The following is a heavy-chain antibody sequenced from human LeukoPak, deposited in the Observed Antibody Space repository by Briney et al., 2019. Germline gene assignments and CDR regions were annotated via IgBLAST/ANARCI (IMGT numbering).Heavy chain of an antibody. Sequence: GESLKISCKGSGYSFPTYWIGWVRQMPGKGLEWMGIIYPGDSDTRYSPSFQGQVTISADKSISTAYLQWSSLNTSDTAMYYCARYTDHYYFDYWGQGTLVTVPS. CDR2: IYPGDSDT. V-gene: IGHV5-51*01. D-gene: IGHD1-1*01. CDR1: GYSFPTYW. J-gene: IGHJ4*02. CDR3: ARYTDHYYFDY.